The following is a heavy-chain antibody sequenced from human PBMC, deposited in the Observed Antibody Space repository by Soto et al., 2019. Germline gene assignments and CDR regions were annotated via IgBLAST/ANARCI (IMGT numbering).Heavy chain of an antibody. CDR1: GGSISNSSYY. V-gene: IGHV4-39*01. Sequence: QTLSLTCTVSGGSISNSSYYLGWIRPPPGKGLEWIGNVYYGGSTYYNPSLKSRVTISVGTSKSQFSLKLSSVTAADTAVYYCAGGDYYHSSGYYFYYYTMDVWGQGTTVTVSS. CDR2: VYYGGST. D-gene: IGHD3-22*01. J-gene: IGHJ6*02. CDR3: AGGDYYHSSGYYFYYYTMDV.